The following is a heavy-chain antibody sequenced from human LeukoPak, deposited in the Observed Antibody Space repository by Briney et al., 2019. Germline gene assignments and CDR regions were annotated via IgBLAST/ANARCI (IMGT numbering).Heavy chain of an antibody. CDR1: GFTFSSYS. CDR3: ARVNVVVPAAIRKFDY. J-gene: IGHJ4*02. V-gene: IGHV3-48*01. CDR2: ISSSSSTI. D-gene: IGHD2-2*02. Sequence: GGSLRLSCAASGFTFSSYSMNWVRQAPGKGREWVSYISSSSSTIYYADSVKGRFTISRDNAKNSLYLQMNSLRAEDTAVYYCARVNVVVPAAIRKFDYWGQGTLVTVSS.